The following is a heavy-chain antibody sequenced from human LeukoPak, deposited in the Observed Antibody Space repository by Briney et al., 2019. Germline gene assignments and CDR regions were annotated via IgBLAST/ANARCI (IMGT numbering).Heavy chain of an antibody. V-gene: IGHV1-69*05. CDR1: GGTFSSYA. Sequence: SVKVSCKASGGTFSSYAISWVRQAPGQALEWMGRIIAIFGRANYAQKFQGRVTITTDESTSTAYMELSSLRSEDTAVYYCARDYYDSSGLNFDYWGQGTLVTVSS. J-gene: IGHJ4*02. CDR3: ARDYYDSSGLNFDY. CDR2: IIAIFGRA. D-gene: IGHD3-22*01.